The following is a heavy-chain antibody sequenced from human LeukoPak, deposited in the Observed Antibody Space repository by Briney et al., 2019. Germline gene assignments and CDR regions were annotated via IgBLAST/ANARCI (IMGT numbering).Heavy chain of an antibody. Sequence: PSETLSLTCAVYGGSFSGYYWSWIRQPPGKGLEWIGEINHSGSTNYNPSLKSRVTISVDTSKNQFSLKLSSVTAADTAVYYCYSSSWSRNYYYGMDVWGQGTTVTVSS. V-gene: IGHV4-34*01. D-gene: IGHD6-13*01. CDR1: GGSFSGYY. CDR3: YSSSWSRNYYYGMDV. CDR2: INHSGST. J-gene: IGHJ6*02.